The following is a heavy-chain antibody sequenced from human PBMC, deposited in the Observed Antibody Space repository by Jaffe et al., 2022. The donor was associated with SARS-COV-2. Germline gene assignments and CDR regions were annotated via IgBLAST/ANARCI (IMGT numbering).Heavy chain of an antibody. J-gene: IGHJ4*02. D-gene: IGHD3-3*01. CDR3: ARGRSYGGNYIDN. CDR2: INSDESNT. Sequence: EVQLVESGGGLVQPGGSLRLSCAASGFTFSSYWMHWVRQAPGKGLVWVSRINSDESNTAYADSVKGRFTISRDNAKNTLYLQMNSLRAEDTAVYYCARGRSYGGNYIDNWGQGTLVTVSS. CDR1: GFTFSSYW. V-gene: IGHV3-74*01.